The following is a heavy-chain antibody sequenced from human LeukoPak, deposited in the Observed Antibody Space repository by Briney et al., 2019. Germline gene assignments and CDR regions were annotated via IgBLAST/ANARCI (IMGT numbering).Heavy chain of an antibody. Sequence: GGSLRLSCAASGFAFSTYWMHWVRQAPGKGLVWVSRIKSDGSSTTYADFVKGRFTVSRDNAKSTLYLEMSSLRAEDTATYFCARVGGRGSIGGDCWGQGTLVTVSS. D-gene: IGHD3-10*01. CDR2: IKSDGSST. CDR1: GFAFSTYW. CDR3: ARVGGRGSIGGDC. J-gene: IGHJ4*02. V-gene: IGHV3-74*03.